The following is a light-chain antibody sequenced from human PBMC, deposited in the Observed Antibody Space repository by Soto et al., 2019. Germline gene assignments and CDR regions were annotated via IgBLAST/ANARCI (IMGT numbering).Light chain of an antibody. CDR3: SSYTPSSTLV. CDR2: DVT. Sequence: QSALTQPASVSGSPGQSITISCTGTSSDVGGYDYVSWYLQHPGKAPKLMIYDVTNRPSGVSNRFSGSKSGNTASLTISGLQAEDEADYYCSSYTPSSTLVFGIGTKVTVL. J-gene: IGLJ1*01. V-gene: IGLV2-14*01. CDR1: SSDVGGYDY.